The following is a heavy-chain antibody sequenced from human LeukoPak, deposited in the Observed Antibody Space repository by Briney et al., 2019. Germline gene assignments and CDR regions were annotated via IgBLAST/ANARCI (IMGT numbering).Heavy chain of an antibody. J-gene: IGHJ4*02. CDR3: ARAPGDYTDY. CDR1: GFTFSSYA. V-gene: IGHV3-30*04. CDR2: ISYDGSNK. Sequence: GRSLRLSCAASGFTFSSYAMHWVRQAPGKGLGWVAVISYDGSNKYYADSVKGRFTISRDNSKNTLYLQMNSLRAEDTAVYYCARAPGDYTDYWGQGTLVTVSS.